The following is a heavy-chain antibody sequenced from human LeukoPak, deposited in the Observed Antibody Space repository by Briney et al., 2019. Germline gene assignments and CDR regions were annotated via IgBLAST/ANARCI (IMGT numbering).Heavy chain of an antibody. CDR1: GYRLTELS. CDR2: FDPENGET. CDR3: ATAGDYWYFDL. D-gene: IGHD4-17*01. Sequence: GASVKVSCKVSGYRLTELSIHWVRQAPGKGLGWMGGFDPENGETVYAQRFQGRVTMIEDTSTDTAYMQLSSLRSDDTAMYYCATAGDYWYFDLWGRGTLVTVSS. V-gene: IGHV1-24*01. J-gene: IGHJ2*01.